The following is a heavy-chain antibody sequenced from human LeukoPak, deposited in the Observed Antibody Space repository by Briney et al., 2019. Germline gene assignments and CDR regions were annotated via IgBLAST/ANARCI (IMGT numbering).Heavy chain of an antibody. CDR3: AKGKVVPATIYDY. Sequence: GGSLRLSCAAPGFTFSSYAMSWVRQAPGKGLEWVSGFSGGGGSPDYADSVKGRFTISRDNSKNTLCLQMNSLRAEDTAIYYCAKGKVVPATIYDYWGQGTLVTVSS. D-gene: IGHD2-2*02. CDR2: FSGGGGSP. J-gene: IGHJ4*02. V-gene: IGHV3-23*01. CDR1: GFTFSSYA.